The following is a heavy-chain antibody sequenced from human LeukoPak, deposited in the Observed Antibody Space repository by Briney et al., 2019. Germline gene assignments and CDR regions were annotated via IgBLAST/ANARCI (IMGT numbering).Heavy chain of an antibody. CDR2: ISSSGSTI. CDR1: GFTFSTYA. Sequence: GGSLRLSCAASGFTFSTYAMSWVRQAPGKGLEWVSYISSSGSTILYADSVKGRFTISRDNAKNSLFLQMNSLRAGDTAVYYCAREKASTTGTTDYDYWGQGTLVTVSS. D-gene: IGHD1-1*01. J-gene: IGHJ4*02. CDR3: AREKASTTGTTDYDY. V-gene: IGHV3-48*03.